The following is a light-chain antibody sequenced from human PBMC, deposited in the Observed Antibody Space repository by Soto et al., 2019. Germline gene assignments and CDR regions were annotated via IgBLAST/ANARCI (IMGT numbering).Light chain of an antibody. CDR2: GAS. J-gene: IGKJ1*01. CDR3: QQYNNWPRT. V-gene: IGKV3D-15*01. Sequence: EVVMTQSPATLSVSPGERATLSCRASQSVSDNLAWYQQKPGQAPRLLIYGASNRATGIPATFSGSGSGTEFILTISSLQSEDFAIYYCQQYNNWPRTFGQGTKVEIK. CDR1: QSVSDN.